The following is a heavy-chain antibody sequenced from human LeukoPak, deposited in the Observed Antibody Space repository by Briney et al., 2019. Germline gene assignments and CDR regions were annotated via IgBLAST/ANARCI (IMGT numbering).Heavy chain of an antibody. CDR1: GFTFSSYG. Sequence: GGSLRLSCAASGFTFSSYGMHWVRQAPGKGLEWVAVISYDGSNKYYADSAKGRFTISTANSKNTLYLQMNRLRVEDTAVYYCSRDGADNSGYYFGSLWGQGTVVTVSS. V-gene: IGHV3-30*03. CDR3: SRDGADNSGYYFGSL. CDR2: ISYDGSNK. J-gene: IGHJ3*01. D-gene: IGHD3-22*01.